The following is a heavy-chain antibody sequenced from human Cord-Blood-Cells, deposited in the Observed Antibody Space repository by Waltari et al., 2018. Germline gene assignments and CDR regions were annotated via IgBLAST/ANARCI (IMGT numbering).Heavy chain of an antibody. CDR1: GYTLTELS. CDR3: ATWGYYGSGSYYKGFDY. Sequence: QVQLVQSGAEVKKPGASVKVYCKVSGYTLTELSMPWVRQAPGKGLEWMGGFDPEDGETIYAQKFQGRVTMTEDTSTDTAYMELSSLRSEDTAVYYCATWGYYGSGSYYKGFDYWGQGTLVTVSS. D-gene: IGHD3-10*01. J-gene: IGHJ4*02. CDR2: FDPEDGET. V-gene: IGHV1-24*01.